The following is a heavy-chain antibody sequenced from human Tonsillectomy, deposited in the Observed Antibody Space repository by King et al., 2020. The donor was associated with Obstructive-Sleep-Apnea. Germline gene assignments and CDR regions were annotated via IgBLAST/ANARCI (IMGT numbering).Heavy chain of an antibody. CDR2: ISYDGSNR. CDR3: ARDKSGTLGAFDI. CDR1: GFTFSSYA. Sequence: VQLVESGGGVVQPGRSLRLSCAASGFTFSSYAMHWVRQAPGKGLEWVAVISYDGSNRYYADSVKGRFTISRDNSKNTLYLQMNSLRAEYTAVYYCARDKSGTLGAFDIWGQGTMVTVSS. V-gene: IGHV3-30*04. D-gene: IGHD3-16*01. J-gene: IGHJ3*02.